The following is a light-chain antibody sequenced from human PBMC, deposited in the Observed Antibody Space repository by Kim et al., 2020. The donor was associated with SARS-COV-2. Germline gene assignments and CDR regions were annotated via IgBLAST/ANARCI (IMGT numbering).Light chain of an antibody. CDR1: RGDIVAYSY. J-gene: IGLJ3*02. Sequence: GQSITIASTGTRGDIVAYSYVSWYQQHPGKAPKFIMYEVNNRPSGVSDRFSGSKSGNTASLTISGLQAEDVADYYCCSYTTSTTLVFGGGTKVTVL. CDR3: CSYTTSTTLV. V-gene: IGLV2-14*03. CDR2: EVN.